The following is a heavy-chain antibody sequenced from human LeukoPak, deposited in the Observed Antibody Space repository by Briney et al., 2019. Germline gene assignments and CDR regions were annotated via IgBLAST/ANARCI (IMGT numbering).Heavy chain of an antibody. CDR2: IKPNSGVT. V-gene: IGHV1-2*02. CDR1: GYTFATYF. J-gene: IGHJ4*02. Sequence: GASVKVSCKTSGYTFATYFMHWVRQAPGQGLEWMGYIKPNSGVTNYAQKFRGRVTMTWDTSICTAYIELSGLTSDDTAIYYCARPTYCGSDCYFNFGYWGQGTLVTVSS. CDR3: ARPTYCGSDCYFNFGY. D-gene: IGHD2-21*02.